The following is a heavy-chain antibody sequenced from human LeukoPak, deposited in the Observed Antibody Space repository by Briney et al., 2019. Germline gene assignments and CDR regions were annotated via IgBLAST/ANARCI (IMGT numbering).Heavy chain of an antibody. J-gene: IGHJ2*01. CDR1: GFTFSHYG. Sequence: GGSLRLSCAGSGFTFSHYGMHWVRQAPGKGLEWVVVISYDGSNKYYADSVKGRFTVSRDNSKSKVYVQMNSLRVEDTAVYYCARSGPGAARRYFDLWGRGTLVTVSS. D-gene: IGHD6-6*01. CDR3: ARSGPGAARRYFDL. V-gene: IGHV3-30*19. CDR2: ISYDGSNK.